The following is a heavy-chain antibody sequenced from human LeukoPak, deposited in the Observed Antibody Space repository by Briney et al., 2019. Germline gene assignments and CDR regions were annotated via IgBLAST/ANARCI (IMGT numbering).Heavy chain of an antibody. CDR1: GGTFSSYA. Sequence: SVKVSCKASGGTFSSYAISWVRQAPGQGLEWMGGIIPIFGTANYAQKFQGGVTITADESTSTAYVELSSLRSEDTAVYYCARVRAYYYDSSGCYYSPFDYWGQGTLVTVSS. CDR3: ARVRAYYYDSSGCYYSPFDY. V-gene: IGHV1-69*13. D-gene: IGHD3-22*01. CDR2: IIPIFGTA. J-gene: IGHJ4*02.